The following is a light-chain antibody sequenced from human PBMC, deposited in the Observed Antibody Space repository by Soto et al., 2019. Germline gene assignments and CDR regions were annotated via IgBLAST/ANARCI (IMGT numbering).Light chain of an antibody. CDR3: NAQADNGKHV. Sequence: QSALTQPPSASGSPGQSVTISCTGNSNDVGYSSFISWYQQHPGKGPKLIIYEVSKRPSGVHDRFSGSKSGNTASLSVSGLQDEDEADYFCNAQADNGKHVFGTGTKLTVL. CDR1: SNDVGYSSF. V-gene: IGLV2-8*01. CDR2: EVS. J-gene: IGLJ1*01.